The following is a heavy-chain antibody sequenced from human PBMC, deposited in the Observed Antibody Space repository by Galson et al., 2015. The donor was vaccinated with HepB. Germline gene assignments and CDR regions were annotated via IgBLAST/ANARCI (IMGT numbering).Heavy chain of an antibody. D-gene: IGHD2-21*01. Sequence: SLRLSCAASGFTFSSYPMHWVRQAPGKGLEWVAVISYDGSFKSYADSVKGRFTISRDNSKNTLFLQMNSLRSEDTAVYYCARDGAFCGTDCYRYFQHWGRGTLVTVSS. CDR2: ISYDGSFK. CDR1: GFTFSSYP. CDR3: ARDGAFCGTDCYRYFQH. V-gene: IGHV3-30-3*01. J-gene: IGHJ1*01.